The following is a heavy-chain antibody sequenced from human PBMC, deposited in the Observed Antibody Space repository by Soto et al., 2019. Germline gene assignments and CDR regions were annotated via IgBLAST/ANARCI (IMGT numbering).Heavy chain of an antibody. CDR3: ARGLSYYYGSGSRSNYYYYGMDV. Sequence: SETLSLTCAVYGGSFSGYYWSWIRQPPGKGLEWIGEINHSGSTNYNPSLKSRDTISVDTSKNQFSLKLSSVTAADTAVYYCARGLSYYYGSGSRSNYYYYGMDVWGQGTTVT. V-gene: IGHV4-34*01. CDR1: GGSFSGYY. J-gene: IGHJ6*02. CDR2: INHSGST. D-gene: IGHD3-10*01.